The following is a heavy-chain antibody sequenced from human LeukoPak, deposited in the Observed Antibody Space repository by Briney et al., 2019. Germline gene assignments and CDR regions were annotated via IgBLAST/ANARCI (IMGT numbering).Heavy chain of an antibody. Sequence: GGSLRPSCAASGFTFSSYAMSWVRQAPGKGLEWVSAISGSGGRTYHADSVKGRFTISRDNSKNTLYLQMNSLRAEDTAVYYCAKGDESYRTGLDYWGQGTLVTVSS. CDR3: AKGDESYRTGLDY. D-gene: IGHD1-26*01. V-gene: IGHV3-23*01. CDR1: GFTFSSYA. CDR2: ISGSGGRT. J-gene: IGHJ4*02.